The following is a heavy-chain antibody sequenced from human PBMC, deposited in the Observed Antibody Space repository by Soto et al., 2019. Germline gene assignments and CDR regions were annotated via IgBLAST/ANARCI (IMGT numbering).Heavy chain of an antibody. D-gene: IGHD3-3*01. CDR1: GGSISSNNW. J-gene: IGHJ4*02. V-gene: IGHV4-4*02. CDR3: TKDGSGHPYYSDN. Sequence: ASETLSLTCAVSGGSISSNNWWSWVRQAPGKGLEWIGEIYHSGRTSYKPSLRSRVTMSVDKSKNQFSLIVTSVTAADTAVYYCTKDGSGHPYYSDNWGPGTLVTVSS. CDR2: IYHSGRT.